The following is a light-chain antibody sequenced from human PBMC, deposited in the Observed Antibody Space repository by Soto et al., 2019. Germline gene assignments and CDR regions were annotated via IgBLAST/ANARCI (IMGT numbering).Light chain of an antibody. J-gene: IGKJ2*01. V-gene: IGKV3-20*01. CDR2: GTG. CDR1: QSVSRSY. Sequence: EIVLTQSPGTLSLSPGQRATLSCRASQSVSRSYLAWYQHKGGQAPRLLMFGTGSRATGIPDRFSGTGSGTDFTLIINRLEPKDFAVYYCQQYSSTPHTFGQGTKLEIK. CDR3: QQYSSTPHT.